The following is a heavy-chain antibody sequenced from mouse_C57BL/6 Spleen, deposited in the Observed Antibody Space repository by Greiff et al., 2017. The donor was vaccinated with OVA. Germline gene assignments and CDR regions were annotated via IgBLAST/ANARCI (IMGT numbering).Heavy chain of an antibody. D-gene: IGHD1-1*01. J-gene: IGHJ1*03. CDR1: GFTFTDYY. CDR2: IRNKANGYTT. Sequence: EVKLVESGGGLVQPGGSLSLSCAASGFTFTDYYMSWVRQPPGKALEWLGFIRNKANGYTTEYSSSVKGRFTISRDNSQSILYLQMNALRAEDSATYYCARDYDGSSHWYFDVWGTGTTVTVSS. CDR3: ARDYDGSSHWYFDV. V-gene: IGHV7-3*01.